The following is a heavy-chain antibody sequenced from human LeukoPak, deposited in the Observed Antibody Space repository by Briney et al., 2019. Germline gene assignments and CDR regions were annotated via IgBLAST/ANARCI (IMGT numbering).Heavy chain of an antibody. CDR1: GFTFRDYY. V-gene: IGHV3-11*01. J-gene: IGHJ4*02. CDR2: ISSSGSTI. CDR3: AKPPYGDYSTFWFDY. D-gene: IGHD4-17*01. Sequence: KPGGSLRLSCAASGFTFRDYYMTWIRQAPGKGLEWVSYISSSGSTIYYADSVKGRFTISRDNAKNSLYLQMNSLRAEDTAVYYCAKPPYGDYSTFWFDYWGQGTLVTVSS.